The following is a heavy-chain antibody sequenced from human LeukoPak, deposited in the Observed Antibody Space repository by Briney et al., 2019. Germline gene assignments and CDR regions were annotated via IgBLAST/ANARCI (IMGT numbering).Heavy chain of an antibody. CDR3: ATAYSSGWSDY. CDR1: GFSFSSYA. D-gene: IGHD6-19*01. Sequence: GGSLRLSCADSGFSFSSYARYWVRQAPGRGLEWVTIISYDGSNIHYADSVKGRFTVSRDNSRNTLSLQMNNLRPDDTAVYYCATAYSSGWSDYWGQGTLVTVSS. J-gene: IGHJ4*02. CDR2: ISYDGSNI. V-gene: IGHV3-30*04.